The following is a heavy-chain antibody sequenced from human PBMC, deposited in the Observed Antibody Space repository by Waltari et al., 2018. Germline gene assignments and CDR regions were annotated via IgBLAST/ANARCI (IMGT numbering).Heavy chain of an antibody. J-gene: IGHJ6*03. CDR1: GGTFSSYA. D-gene: IGHD6-6*01. V-gene: IGHV1-69*04. CDR2: IIPILGIA. Sequence: QVQLVQSGAEVKKPGSSVKVSCKASGGTFSSYAISWVRQAPGQGLEWMGGIIPILGIANYAQKFQGRVTITADESTSTAYMELSSLRSEDTAVYYCARDGGRIIAARRRVSDYYYYMDVWGKGTTVTVSS. CDR3: ARDGGRIIAARRRVSDYYYYMDV.